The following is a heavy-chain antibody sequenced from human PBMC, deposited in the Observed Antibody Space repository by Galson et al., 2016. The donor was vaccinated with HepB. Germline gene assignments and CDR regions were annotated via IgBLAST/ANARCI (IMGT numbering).Heavy chain of an antibody. V-gene: IGHV1-18*04. CDR3: ARGSGDDYFEF. Sequence: SVKVSCKASGYAFDNNGISWVRQAPGQGLEWMGWISGFNGNTKYAQRLQGRVTMTTDTSTSTAYMEMGSLKSDDTAMYYCARGSGDDYFEFWGQGTLVTVSS. D-gene: IGHD1-26*01. CDR2: ISGFNGNT. J-gene: IGHJ4*02. CDR1: GYAFDNNG.